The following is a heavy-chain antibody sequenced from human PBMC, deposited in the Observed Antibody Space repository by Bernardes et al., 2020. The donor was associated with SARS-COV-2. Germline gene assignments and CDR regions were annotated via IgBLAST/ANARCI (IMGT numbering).Heavy chain of an antibody. CDR2: INPNSGGT. J-gene: IGHJ6*02. Sequence: AGLKVPRKASGYTFTDYYMHWVRQAPGQELEWMGWINPNSGGTNYAQKFQGRVTMTRDTSISTAYMELSRLRSDDTAVYYCARDLILEYYGMDVWGQGTTVTVSS. V-gene: IGHV1-2*02. CDR1: GYTFTDYY. CDR3: ARDLILEYYGMDV.